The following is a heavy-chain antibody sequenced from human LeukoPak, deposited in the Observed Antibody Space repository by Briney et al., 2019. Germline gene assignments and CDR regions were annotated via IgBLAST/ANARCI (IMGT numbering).Heavy chain of an antibody. CDR3: AGEATRGQWYFDH. J-gene: IGHJ4*02. Sequence: GGSLRLSCVASGFSFSNHGMHWVRQAPGKGLEWVSVIARDGGAKFYADSVKGRFTLSRDNSKNMFFLQMNFLTVEDTAIYYCAGEATRGQWYFDHWGQGTPVTVSS. CDR2: IARDGGAK. CDR1: GFSFSNHG. V-gene: IGHV3-30*03. D-gene: IGHD6-19*01.